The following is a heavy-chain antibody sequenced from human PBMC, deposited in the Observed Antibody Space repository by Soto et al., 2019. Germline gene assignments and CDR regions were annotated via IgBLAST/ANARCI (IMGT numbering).Heavy chain of an antibody. V-gene: IGHV1-69*01. J-gene: IGHJ4*02. D-gene: IGHD2-8*02. CDR1: GGTFSSYS. Sequence: QVQLVQSGAEVKKPGSSVKVSCKASGGTFSSYSINWVRQAPGQGLEWMGEIIPIFGTATYAQKFQGRVTVTADEATSTAYMELISLLTEDTAIYYCAGTGGRHSGGIDYGGQGTLVTVSS. CDR3: AGTGGRHSGGIDY. CDR2: IIPIFGTA.